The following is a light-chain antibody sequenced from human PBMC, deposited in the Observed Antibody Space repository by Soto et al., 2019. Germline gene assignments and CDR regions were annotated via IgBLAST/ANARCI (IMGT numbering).Light chain of an antibody. CDR3: HHSGNSHGT. CDR1: QTISSRY. J-gene: IGKJ1*01. CDR2: GAS. Sequence: EIVLAQSPGTLSLSPGERATLSCRASQTISSRYLIWYQQKSGQVPRLLIYGASSRATGIPDRFSGSGSGTDFTLTISRLEPEDVAVYYCHHSGNSHGTFGQGTKVEIK. V-gene: IGKV3-20*01.